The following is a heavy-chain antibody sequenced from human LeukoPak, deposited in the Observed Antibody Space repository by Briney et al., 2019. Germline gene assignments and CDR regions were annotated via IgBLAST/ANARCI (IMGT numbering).Heavy chain of an antibody. CDR2: ISGSGGST. D-gene: IGHD3-22*01. Sequence: GGSLRLSCAASGFTFSSYAMSWVRQAPGKGLEWVSAISGSGGSTYYADSVKGRFTISRDNSKNTLYLQMNSLRAEDTAVYYCAKVNIKTDYYDSSGYREDYWGQGTLVTVSS. V-gene: IGHV3-23*01. J-gene: IGHJ4*02. CDR3: AKVNIKTDYYDSSGYREDY. CDR1: GFTFSSYA.